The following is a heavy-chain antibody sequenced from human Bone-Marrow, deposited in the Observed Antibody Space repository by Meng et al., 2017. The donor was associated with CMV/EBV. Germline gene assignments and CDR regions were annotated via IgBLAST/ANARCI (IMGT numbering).Heavy chain of an antibody. Sequence: RVCCAGSGLSFSRYAMTWVRQAPGEGVEWVSGSSGRSESTYYADSVKGRFTISRDNSKNTLYLQMNSLRAEDTAIYYCARGVMDLDYWGQGTLVTVSS. D-gene: IGHD3-16*01. CDR2: SSGRSEST. V-gene: IGHV3-23*01. CDR1: GLSFSRYA. CDR3: ARGVMDLDY. J-gene: IGHJ4*02.